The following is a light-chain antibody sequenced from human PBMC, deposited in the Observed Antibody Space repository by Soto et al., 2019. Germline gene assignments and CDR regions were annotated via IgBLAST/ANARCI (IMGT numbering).Light chain of an antibody. Sequence: QSVLTQPSSASGSPGQSVAISCTGTSSGVGGYNYVSWYQQHPGKAPKLMIYEVNKRPSGVPDRFSGSKSGNTASLTVSGLQAEDEADYYCSSYAGSSNVFGTGTKVTVL. V-gene: IGLV2-8*01. CDR3: SSYAGSSNV. CDR2: EVN. J-gene: IGLJ1*01. CDR1: SSGVGGYNY.